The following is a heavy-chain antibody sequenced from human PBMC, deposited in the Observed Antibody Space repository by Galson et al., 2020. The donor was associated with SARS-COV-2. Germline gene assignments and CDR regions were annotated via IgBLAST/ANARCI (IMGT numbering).Heavy chain of an antibody. CDR2: INSDGSST. D-gene: IGHD2-2*01. Sequence: GGSLRLSCAASGFTISSYWMHWVRQAPGKGLVWVSRINSDGSSTTYADSVKGRFTISRDNAKNTLYLQMNSLRAEDTAVYYCARPHNSHSSTRKNYNYYMDVWGKGTTVTISS. CDR1: GFTISSYW. V-gene: IGHV3-74*01. CDR3: ARPHNSHSSTRKNYNYYMDV. J-gene: IGHJ6*03.